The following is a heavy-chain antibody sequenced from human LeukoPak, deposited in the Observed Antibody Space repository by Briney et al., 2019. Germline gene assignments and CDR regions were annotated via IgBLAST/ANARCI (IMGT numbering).Heavy chain of an antibody. V-gene: IGHV4-39*07. CDR3: ARVAPLRYFDAGLRVNWFDP. CDR1: GGSISSSSYY. Sequence: SETLSLTCTVSGGSISSSSYYWGWIRQPPGTGLEWIGSIYYSGSTYYNPSLKSRVTISVDTSKNQFSLRVSSVTAADTAVYYCARVAPLRYFDAGLRVNWFDPWGQGTLVTVSS. J-gene: IGHJ5*02. CDR2: IYYSGST. D-gene: IGHD3-9*01.